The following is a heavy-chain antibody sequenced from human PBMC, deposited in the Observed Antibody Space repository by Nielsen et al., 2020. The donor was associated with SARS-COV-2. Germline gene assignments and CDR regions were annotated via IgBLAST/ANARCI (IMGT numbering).Heavy chain of an antibody. CDR1: GDSVSLSTYS. J-gene: IGHJ3*02. CDR3: ARAWPLYGSGTHGRTAFDI. D-gene: IGHD3-10*01. Sequence: SETLSLTCSVSGDSVSLSTYSFGWIRQPPGKGLEWIGDIFYNGNTFYNPSLKSRLTISTDRSRSQLSLRLTSVTAADTAVYYCARAWPLYGSGTHGRTAFDIWGLGTRITVSA. V-gene: IGHV4-30-4*01. CDR2: IFYNGNT.